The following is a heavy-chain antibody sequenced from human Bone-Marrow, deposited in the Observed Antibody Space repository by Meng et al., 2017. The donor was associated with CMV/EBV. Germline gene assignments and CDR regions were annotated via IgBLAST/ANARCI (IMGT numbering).Heavy chain of an antibody. CDR3: ARNHGKTDFDY. CDR2: IYHSGST. V-gene: IGHV4-4*02. J-gene: IGHJ4*02. CDR1: GDSINSRYW. D-gene: IGHD1-14*01. Sequence: CAGSGDSINSRYWWSWVRQPPGKGLEWIGEIYHSGSTNYNPSLKSRVTISVDKSKNQFSLKLSSVTAADTAVYYCARNHGKTDFDYWGQGTLVTVSS.